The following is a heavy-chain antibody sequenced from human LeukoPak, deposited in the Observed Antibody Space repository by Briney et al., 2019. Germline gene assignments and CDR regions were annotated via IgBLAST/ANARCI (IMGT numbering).Heavy chain of an antibody. V-gene: IGHV4-34*01. CDR3: ARGRGYYGSAPKPNSFDH. CDR1: GGSFSGYY. D-gene: IGHD3-10*01. J-gene: IGHJ4*02. CDR2: INHSGST. Sequence: SETLSLTCAVYGGSFSGYYWSWIRQPPGKGLEWIGEINHSGSTNYNPSLKSRVTISVDTSKNQFSLKLSSVTAADTAVYYCARGRGYYGSAPKPNSFDHWGQGTLVTVSS.